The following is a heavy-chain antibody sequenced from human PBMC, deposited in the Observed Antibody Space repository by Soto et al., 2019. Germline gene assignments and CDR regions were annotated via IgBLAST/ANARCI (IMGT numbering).Heavy chain of an antibody. Sequence: QITLKESGPTLVKPTQTLTLTCSFSGFSLSTSGVGVGWIRQPPGKALEWLALIYWDDDKRYSPSLKSRLTNAGDTHKNEVVLTMTKMDPVDTATYYCVHANDFVSGTNWTDPWGQGTLVTVSA. CDR1: GFSLSTSGVG. D-gene: IGHD3-3*01. CDR3: VHANDFVSGTNWTDP. V-gene: IGHV2-5*02. J-gene: IGHJ5*02. CDR2: IYWDDDK.